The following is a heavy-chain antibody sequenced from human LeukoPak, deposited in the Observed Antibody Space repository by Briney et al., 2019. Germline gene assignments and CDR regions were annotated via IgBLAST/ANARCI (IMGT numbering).Heavy chain of an antibody. J-gene: IGHJ3*02. V-gene: IGHV1-8*01. CDR2: MNPNSGNT. CDR3: TRGLVVLSATSWAFDI. D-gene: IGHD2-15*01. CDR1: GYTFTSCD. Sequence: ASVKVSCKASGYTFTSCDINWVRQATGQGLEWMGWMNPNSGNTGYAQKFQAGVSMTRNTSISTAYMELSSLRSEDTAVYYCTRGLVVLSATSWAFDIWGHGTMVTVSS.